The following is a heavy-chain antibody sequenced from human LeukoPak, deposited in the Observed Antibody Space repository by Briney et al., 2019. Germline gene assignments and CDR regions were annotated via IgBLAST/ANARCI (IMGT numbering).Heavy chain of an antibody. V-gene: IGHV4-34*01. CDR2: INHSGST. CDR1: GGSFSGYY. J-gene: IGHJ5*02. CDR3: ARGERGSCYAWTCRFDP. Sequence: PSETLSLTCAVYGGSFSGYYWSWIRQPPGKGLEWIGEINHSGSTNYNPSLKSRVTISVDTSKNQFSLKLSSVAAADTAVYYCARGERGSCYAWTCRFDPWGQGTLVTVSS. D-gene: IGHD2-15*01.